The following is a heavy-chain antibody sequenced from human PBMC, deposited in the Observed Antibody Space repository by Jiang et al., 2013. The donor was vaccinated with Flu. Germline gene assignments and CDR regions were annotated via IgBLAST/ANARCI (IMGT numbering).Heavy chain of an antibody. Sequence: GSGLVKPSETLSLTCTVSGGSISSSSYYWGWIRQPPGKGLEWIGSIYYSGSTYYNPSLKSRVTISVDTSKNQFSLKLSSVTAADTAVYYCARHQIVGATLSYYFDYWGQGTLVTVSS. CDR3: ARHQIVGATLSYYFDY. J-gene: IGHJ4*02. CDR1: GGSISSSSYY. V-gene: IGHV4-39*01. CDR2: IYYSGST. D-gene: IGHD1-26*01.